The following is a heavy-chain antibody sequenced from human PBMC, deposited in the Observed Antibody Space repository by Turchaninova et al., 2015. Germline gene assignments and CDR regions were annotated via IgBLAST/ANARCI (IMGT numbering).Heavy chain of an antibody. CDR1: GVSISSSGYS. CDR2: FYSSGST. J-gene: IGHJ4*02. D-gene: IGHD4-11*01. CDR3: ARDSGYTNYYY. V-gene: IGHV4-39*07. Sequence: QLQLQESGPGLVKPSAPLSITCTVSGVSISSSGYSWGWIRQPPGKGLEWIGSFYSSGSTYYNPSLKSRVTISVDTSKNQFSLKMNSVTAADTAMYYCARDSGYTNYYYWGQGTLVTVSS.